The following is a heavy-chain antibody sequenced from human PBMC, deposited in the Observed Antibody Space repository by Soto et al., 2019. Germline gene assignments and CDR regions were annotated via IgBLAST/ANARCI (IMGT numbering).Heavy chain of an antibody. CDR1: GFTFSSYA. J-gene: IGHJ6*02. Sequence: EVQLLESGGGLVQPGGSLRLSCAASGFTFSSYAMSWVRQAPGKGLEWVSAISGSGGSTYYADSVKGRFTSSRDNSKNTLDLQMNSLRAEDTAVYYCAKGTYCSGGSCYPHPSRYYYYGMDVWGQGTTVTVSS. CDR2: ISGSGGST. V-gene: IGHV3-23*01. CDR3: AKGTYCSGGSCYPHPSRYYYYGMDV. D-gene: IGHD2-15*01.